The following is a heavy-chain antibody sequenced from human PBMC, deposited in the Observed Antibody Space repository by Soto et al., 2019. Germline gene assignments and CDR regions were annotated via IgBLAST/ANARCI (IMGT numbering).Heavy chain of an antibody. D-gene: IGHD4-17*01. CDR2: INHSGST. CDR3: TRVGGYYGDYPNFDY. CDR1: GGSFSGYY. J-gene: IGHJ4*02. V-gene: IGHV4-34*01. Sequence: ASETLSLTCAVYGGSFSGYYWSWIRQPPGKGLEWIGEINHSGSTNYNPSLKSRVTMSVDMSKNQVSLKLSSVTAADTAVYYCTRVGGYYGDYPNFDYWGQGALVTVSS.